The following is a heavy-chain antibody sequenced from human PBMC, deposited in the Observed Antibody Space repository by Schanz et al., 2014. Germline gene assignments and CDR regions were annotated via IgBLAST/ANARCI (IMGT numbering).Heavy chain of an antibody. Sequence: EEQLVESGGGLVQPGGSLRLSCAASGFSFSSYAMSWVRQAPGKGLEWVSSISSGGNPYYANSVKGRFGISRDNAKNSLYLEMNSLRAEDTALYYCARDRRNADLDYWGQGTLVTVSS. D-gene: IGHD1-1*01. CDR3: ARDRRNADLDY. CDR1: GFSFSSYA. J-gene: IGHJ4*02. V-gene: IGHV3-23*04. CDR2: ISSGGNP.